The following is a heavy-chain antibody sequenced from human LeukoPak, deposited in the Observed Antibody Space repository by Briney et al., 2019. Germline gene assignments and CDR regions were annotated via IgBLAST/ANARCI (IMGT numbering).Heavy chain of an antibody. V-gene: IGHV4-59*01. J-gene: IGHJ5*02. Sequence: SETLSLTCTVSGGSISSYYWSWIRQPPGKGLEWIGYIYYSGSTNYNPSLKSRVTISVDTSKNQFSLKLSSVTAADTAVYYCAGVARVSTSYETIKSPWFDPWGQGTLVTVSS. D-gene: IGHD2-2*01. CDR2: IYYSGST. CDR3: AGVARVSTSYETIKSPWFDP. CDR1: GGSISSYY.